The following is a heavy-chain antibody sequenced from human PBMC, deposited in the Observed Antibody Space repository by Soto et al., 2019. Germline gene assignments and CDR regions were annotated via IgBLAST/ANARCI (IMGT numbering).Heavy chain of an antibody. CDR2: MNPNSGNT. V-gene: IGHV1-8*01. Sequence: GASVKVSCKASGYTFISYDINWVRQATGQGLEWMGWMNPNSGNTGYAQKFQGRVTMTRNTSISTAYMELSSLRSEDTAVYYCARAPPRGPYYYYYMDVWGKGTTVTVSS. CDR3: ARAPPRGPYYYYYMDV. J-gene: IGHJ6*03. CDR1: GYTFISYD.